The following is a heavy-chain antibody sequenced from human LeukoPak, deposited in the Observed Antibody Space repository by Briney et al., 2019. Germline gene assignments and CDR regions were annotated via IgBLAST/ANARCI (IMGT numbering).Heavy chain of an antibody. J-gene: IGHJ4*02. D-gene: IGHD6-6*01. CDR3: TRTYSSSSIDY. V-gene: IGHV4-59*01. Sequence: SETLSLTCTVSGGSISSYYWSWIRQPPGKGLEWIGYIYSSGSTNYNPSLKSRVTISVDTSKNQFSLKLSSVTAADTAVYYCTRTYSSSSIDYWGQGALVTVSS. CDR2: IYSSGST. CDR1: GGSISSYY.